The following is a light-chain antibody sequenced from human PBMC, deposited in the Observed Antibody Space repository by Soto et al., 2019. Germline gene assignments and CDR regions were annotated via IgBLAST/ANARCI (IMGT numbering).Light chain of an antibody. CDR3: QQYGSSGT. CDR1: QSVSNNY. J-gene: IGKJ1*01. Sequence: EIVLTQSPGTLSLSPGERATLSCRASQSVSNNYLAWYQQKPGQAPRLLIYGASNRATGIPDRFSGNGSGTDFTLTISRLEPEDFAVYYCQQYGSSGTFGQGTKVVIK. CDR2: GAS. V-gene: IGKV3-20*01.